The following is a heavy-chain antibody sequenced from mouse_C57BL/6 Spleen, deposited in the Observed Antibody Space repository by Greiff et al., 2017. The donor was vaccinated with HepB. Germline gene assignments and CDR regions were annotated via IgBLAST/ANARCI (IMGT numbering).Heavy chain of an antibody. D-gene: IGHD2-4*01. Sequence: EVQLQQSGPGLVKPSQSLSLTCSVTGYSITSGYYWNWIRQFPGNKLEWMGYISYDGSNNYNPSLKNRISITRDTSKNQFFLKLNSVTTEDTATYYCARDLGLRRNYAMDYWGQGTSVTVSS. V-gene: IGHV3-6*01. J-gene: IGHJ4*01. CDR2: ISYDGSN. CDR1: GYSITSGYY. CDR3: ARDLGLRRNYAMDY.